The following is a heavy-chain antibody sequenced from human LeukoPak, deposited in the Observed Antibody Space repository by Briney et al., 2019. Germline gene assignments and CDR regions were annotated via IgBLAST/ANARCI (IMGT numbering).Heavy chain of an antibody. CDR2: IYYSGST. CDR1: GGSISSYY. CDR3: ARDRYYYDFWSGYQKTYWYFDL. V-gene: IGHV4-59*01. Sequence: PSETLSLTCTVSGGSISSYYWSWIRQPPGKGLEWIGYIYYSGSTNYNPSLKSRVTISVDTSKNQFSLKLSSVTAADTAVYYCARDRYYYDFWSGYQKTYWYFDLWGRGTLVTVSS. J-gene: IGHJ2*01. D-gene: IGHD3-3*01.